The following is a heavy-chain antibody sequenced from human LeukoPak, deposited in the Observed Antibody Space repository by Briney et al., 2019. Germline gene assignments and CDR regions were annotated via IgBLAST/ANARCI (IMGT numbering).Heavy chain of an antibody. D-gene: IGHD2-2*01. V-gene: IGHV6-1*01. Sequence: SQTLSLTCAISGDSVSNNSVTWNWIRQSPSRGLEWLGRTYYRSTWYNDYAVSVRGRITVNPDTSKNQFSLHLNSVTPEDTAVYYCARRLTQYDCFDPWGQGILVTVSS. CDR3: ARRLTQYDCFDP. J-gene: IGHJ5*02. CDR2: TYYRSTWYN. CDR1: GDSVSNNSVT.